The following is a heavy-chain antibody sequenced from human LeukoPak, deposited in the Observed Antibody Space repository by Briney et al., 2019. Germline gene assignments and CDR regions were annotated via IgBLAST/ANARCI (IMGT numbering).Heavy chain of an antibody. D-gene: IGHD2-21*02. V-gene: IGHV4-59*08. CDR1: GDSINNYY. J-gene: IGHJ3*01. CDR2: IYYSGNT. CDR3: VGTYCGGDCYAMYAFDF. Sequence: SETLSLTCTVSGDSINNYYWSWIRQPPGKRLEWIGYIYYSGNTNYNPSLKSRVTFSVDTSKNQFALRVSSVTAADTAVYFCVGTYCGGDCYAMYAFDFWGQGTVVTVSS.